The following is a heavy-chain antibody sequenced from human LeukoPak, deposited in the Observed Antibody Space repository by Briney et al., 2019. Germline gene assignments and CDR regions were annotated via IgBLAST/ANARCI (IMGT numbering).Heavy chain of an antibody. CDR2: ISYDGSNK. CDR1: GFTFSSYA. CDR3: AKVGYSYGYQYYFDY. Sequence: GGSLRLSCAASGFTFSSYAMHWVRQAPGKGLEWVAVISYDGSNKYYADSVKGRFTISRDNSKNTLYLQMNSLRAEDTAVYYCAKVGYSYGYQYYFDYWGQGTLVTVSS. J-gene: IGHJ4*02. D-gene: IGHD5-18*01. V-gene: IGHV3-30-3*01.